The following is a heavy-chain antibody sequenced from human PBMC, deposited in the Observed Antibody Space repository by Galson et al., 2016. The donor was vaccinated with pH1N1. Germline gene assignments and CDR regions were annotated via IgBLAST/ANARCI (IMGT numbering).Heavy chain of an antibody. Sequence: QSGAEVKKSGESLKISCEASGYTFTDYWIGWVRQTPGTGLEWIGIIYPRDSDTRYRPSFQGHVPFSADESISSAYLQWSSLKASDSGIYYCAREDPRGFYSHWVQGTLVTVSS. V-gene: IGHV5-51*01. CDR1: GYTFTDYW. D-gene: IGHD3-22*01. J-gene: IGHJ4*02. CDR3: AREDPRGFYSH. CDR2: IYPRDSDT.